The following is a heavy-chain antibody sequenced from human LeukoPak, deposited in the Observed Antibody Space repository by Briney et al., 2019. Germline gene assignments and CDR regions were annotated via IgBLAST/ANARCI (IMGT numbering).Heavy chain of an antibody. Sequence: PGGSLRLSCAASGFTFSDYYMSWIRQAPGKGLEWVSYITSSGSTICYADSVKGRFTISRDNTKNSLYLQMNSLRAEDTAVYYCARDRSSTVTNSWYFDLWGRGTLVTVSS. V-gene: IGHV3-11*01. CDR2: ITSSGSTI. CDR1: GFTFSDYY. D-gene: IGHD4-17*01. CDR3: ARDRSSTVTNSWYFDL. J-gene: IGHJ2*01.